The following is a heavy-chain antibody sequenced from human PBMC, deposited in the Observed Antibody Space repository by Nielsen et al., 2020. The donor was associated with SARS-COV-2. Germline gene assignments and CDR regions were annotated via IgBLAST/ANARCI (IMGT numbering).Heavy chain of an antibody. CDR3: ATFIVVPAARWHAFDI. V-gene: IGHV1-24*01. Sequence: ASVKVSCKVSGYTLTELSMHWVRQAPGKGLEWMGGFDPEDGETIYAQKFQGRVTMTEDTSTDTAYMELSSLRSEDTAVYYCATFIVVPAARWHAFDIWGQGTMVTVSS. CDR1: GYTLTELS. CDR2: FDPEDGET. D-gene: IGHD2-2*01. J-gene: IGHJ3*02.